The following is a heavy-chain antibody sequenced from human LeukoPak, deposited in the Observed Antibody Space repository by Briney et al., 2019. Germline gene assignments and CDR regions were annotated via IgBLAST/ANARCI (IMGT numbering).Heavy chain of an antibody. CDR2: ISSSSSTI. CDR3: ARGEAGTDY. V-gene: IGHV3-48*04. D-gene: IGHD6-19*01. CDR1: GFTFSSYS. J-gene: IGHJ4*02. Sequence: GGSLRLSCAASGFTFSSYSMNWVRQAPGKGLEWVSYISSSSSTIYYADSVKGRFTISRDNAKNSLYLQMNSLRAEDTAVYYCARGEAGTDYWGQGTLVTVSS.